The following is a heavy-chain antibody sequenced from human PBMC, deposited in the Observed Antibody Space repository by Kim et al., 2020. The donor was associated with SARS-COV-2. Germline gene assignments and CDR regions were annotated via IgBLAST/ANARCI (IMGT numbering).Heavy chain of an antibody. J-gene: IGHJ4*02. Sequence: GGSLRLSCAASGFSFSSHYMRWVRQPPGKGLQWVANIKEDGSEKYYVESVEGRFTISRDNAKNSVYLEMSSLRVEDTAVYYCVRLLGGYDVGDFWGQGALVTVSS. D-gene: IGHD5-12*01. V-gene: IGHV3-7*01. CDR1: GFSFSSHY. CDR2: IKEDGSEK. CDR3: VRLLGGYDVGDF.